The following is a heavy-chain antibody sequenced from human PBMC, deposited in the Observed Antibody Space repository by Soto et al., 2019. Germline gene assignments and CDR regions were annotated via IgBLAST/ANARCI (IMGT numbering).Heavy chain of an antibody. V-gene: IGHV4-28*01. CDR2: IYYSGST. Sequence: SETLSLTCPVSAYSISSSHWWGWIRQPPGKGLEWIGYIYYSGSTYYNPSLKSRVTMSVDTSKNQFSLKLSSVTAVDTAVYYCARTAPLYCSGGSCYANWFDPWGQGTLVTV. CDR3: ARTAPLYCSGGSCYANWFDP. J-gene: IGHJ5*02. D-gene: IGHD2-15*01. CDR1: AYSISSSHW.